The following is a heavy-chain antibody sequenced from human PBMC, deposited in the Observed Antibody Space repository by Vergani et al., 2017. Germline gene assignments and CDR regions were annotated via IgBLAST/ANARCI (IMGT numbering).Heavy chain of an antibody. J-gene: IGHJ4*02. D-gene: IGHD3-10*01. CDR3: AKDGSGSYPTFDY. CDR1: GFSFRGHA. V-gene: IGHV3-23*04. Sequence: VHLVESGGGVVQPGRSLTLSCVASGFSFRGHAMSWVRQAPGKGLEWVSAISGSGGRTYYADSVKGRFTISRDNSKNTLYLQMNSLRAEDTAVYYCAKDGSGSYPTFDYWGQGTLVTVSS. CDR2: ISGSGGRT.